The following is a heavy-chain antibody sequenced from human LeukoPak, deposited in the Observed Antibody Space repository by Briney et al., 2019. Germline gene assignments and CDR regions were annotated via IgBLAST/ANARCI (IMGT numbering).Heavy chain of an antibody. V-gene: IGHV3-53*01. D-gene: IGHD3-10*01. CDR2: IYSGGST. CDR1: GLTFSSNY. CDR3: ARSYGKYDAFDI. J-gene: IGHJ3*02. Sequence: GGSLRLSCAASGLTFSSNYMSWVRQAPGKGLEWVSVIYSGGSTYYADTVKGRFTISRDNSKNTLYLQMNSLRAEDTAVHYCARSYGKYDAFDIWGQGTMVTVSS.